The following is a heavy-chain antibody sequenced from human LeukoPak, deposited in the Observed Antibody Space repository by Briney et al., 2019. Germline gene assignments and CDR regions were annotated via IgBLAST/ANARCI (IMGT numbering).Heavy chain of an antibody. CDR3: AKDGVVVVATSVYYYYYGMDV. CDR1: GGTFSSYT. V-gene: IGHV1-69*02. CDR2: IIPILNIT. J-gene: IGHJ6*02. Sequence: ASVKVSCKASGGTFSSYTISWVRQAPGQGLEWMGRIIPILNITDYAQNFQGRVTLTADKSTSTVYMELSTLRSEDTAVYYCAKDGVVVVATSVYYYYYGMDVWGQGTTVTVSS. D-gene: IGHD2-2*01.